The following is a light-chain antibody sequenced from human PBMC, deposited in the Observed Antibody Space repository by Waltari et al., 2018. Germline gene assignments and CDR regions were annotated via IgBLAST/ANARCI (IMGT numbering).Light chain of an antibody. V-gene: IGLV2-11*01. J-gene: IGLJ1*01. CDR3: CSYAGTYIHYV. Sequence: QSALTQPRSVSGSLGQTVTISCTGTSSDVGGYNYVSWYQHHPDKAPRLIIYDVNKRPSGVPVRFSGSKSGYPASLTVSGLQAEDEADYYCCSYAGTYIHYVFGTGTKVTVL. CDR1: SSDVGGYNY. CDR2: DVN.